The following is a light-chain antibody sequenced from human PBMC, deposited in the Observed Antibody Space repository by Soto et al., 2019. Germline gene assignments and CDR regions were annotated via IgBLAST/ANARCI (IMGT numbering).Light chain of an antibody. J-gene: IGLJ3*02. CDR1: SSNIGAGYD. CDR3: QSYDSSLSGWV. CDR2: GNS. V-gene: IGLV1-40*01. Sequence: QSVLTQPPSVSGAPGQRVTISLTGSSSNIGAGYDVHWYKQLPGTAPKLLIFGNSNRPSGVPDRFSGSKSGTSASLAITGLQAEDEADYYCQSYDSSLSGWVFCGGTKLTV.